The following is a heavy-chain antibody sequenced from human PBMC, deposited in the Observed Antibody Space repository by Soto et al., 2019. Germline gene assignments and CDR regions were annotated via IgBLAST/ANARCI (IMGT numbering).Heavy chain of an antibody. Sequence: PGGSLRLSCAASGFTFSSYSMNWVRQAPGKGLEWVSIISGGSDYTYYADSVKGRFTISRDNSRNTLYLQMNSLRAGDSAKYYCAKEGTSGLYYFDYWGPGTLVTVSS. J-gene: IGHJ4*02. CDR2: ISGGSDYT. CDR1: GFTFSSYS. D-gene: IGHD6-19*01. V-gene: IGHV3-23*01. CDR3: AKEGTSGLYYFDY.